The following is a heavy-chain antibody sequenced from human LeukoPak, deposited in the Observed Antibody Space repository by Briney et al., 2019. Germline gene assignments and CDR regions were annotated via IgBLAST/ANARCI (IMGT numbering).Heavy chain of an antibody. D-gene: IGHD3-22*01. V-gene: IGHV3-23*01. J-gene: IGHJ4*02. CDR1: GFTFSSYA. CDR2: ISGSGGST. CDR3: AKDPYYDSSGYYDY. Sequence: GSLRLSCAASGFTFSSYAMSWVRQAPGKGLEWVSAISGSGGSTYYADSVKGRFTISRDNSKNTLYLQMNSLRAEDTAVYYCAKDPYYDSSGYYDYWGQGTLVTVSS.